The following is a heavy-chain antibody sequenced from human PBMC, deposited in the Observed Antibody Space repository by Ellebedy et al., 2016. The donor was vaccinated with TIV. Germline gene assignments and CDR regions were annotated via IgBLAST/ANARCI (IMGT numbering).Heavy chain of an antibody. D-gene: IGHD6-13*01. CDR2: ISGSGGST. J-gene: IGHJ4*02. V-gene: IGHV3-23*01. CDR3: AKDLAAAPYQLFDY. Sequence: GESLKISXAASGFTFSSYAMSWVRQPPGKGLEWVSAISGSGGSTYYADSVKGRFTISRDNSKNTLYLQMNSLRAEDTAVYYCAKDLAAAPYQLFDYWGQGTLVTVSS. CDR1: GFTFSSYA.